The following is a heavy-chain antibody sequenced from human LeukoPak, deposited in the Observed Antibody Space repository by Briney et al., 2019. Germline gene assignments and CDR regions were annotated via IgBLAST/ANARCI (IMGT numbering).Heavy chain of an antibody. Sequence: PGGSLRLSCAASGFTFSSYDMHWVRQAPGKGLEWVAVISYDGSNKYYADSVKGRFTISRDNSKNTLYLQMNSMRAEDTAVYYCARDSSGWYGDYGGQGTVVPVSS. CDR1: GFTFSSYD. J-gene: IGHJ4*02. CDR3: ARDSSGWYGDY. D-gene: IGHD6-19*01. V-gene: IGHV3-30-3*01. CDR2: ISYDGSNK.